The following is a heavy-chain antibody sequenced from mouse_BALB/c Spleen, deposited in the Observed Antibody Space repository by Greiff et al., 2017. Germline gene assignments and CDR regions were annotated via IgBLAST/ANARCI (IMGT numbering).Heavy chain of an antibody. J-gene: IGHJ3*01. CDR2: ISSGGST. CDR3: TRDGTGKGWFAY. D-gene: IGHD4-1*01. CDR1: GFTFSSYA. V-gene: IGHV5-6-5*01. Sequence: EVMLVESGGGLVKPGGSLKLSCAASGFTFSSYAMSWVRQTPEKKLEWVASISSGGSTYYPDSVKGRFTISRDNARNILYLQMSSLKSEDTAMYYCTRDGTGKGWFAYWGQGTLVTVSA.